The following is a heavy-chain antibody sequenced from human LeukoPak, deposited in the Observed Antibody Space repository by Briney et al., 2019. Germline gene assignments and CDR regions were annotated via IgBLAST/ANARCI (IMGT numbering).Heavy chain of an antibody. CDR1: GGSISSYY. CDR3: ARDQRGYSNYRDPPGDY. V-gene: IGHV4-4*07. D-gene: IGHD4-11*01. Sequence: NTSETLSLTCTISGGSISSYYWSWIRQPAGKGLEWIGRIYTSGSTNYNPSLKSRVTMSVDTSKNQFSLKLSSVTAADTAVYYCARDQRGYSNYRDPPGDYWGQGTLVTVSS. CDR2: IYTSGST. J-gene: IGHJ4*02.